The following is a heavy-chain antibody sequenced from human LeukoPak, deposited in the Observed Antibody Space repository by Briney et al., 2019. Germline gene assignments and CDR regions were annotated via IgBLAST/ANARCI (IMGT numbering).Heavy chain of an antibody. V-gene: IGHV4-30-2*01. CDR3: ARRDYGDYHAAFDI. CDR1: GCSISSGGYS. CDR2: IYHSGST. J-gene: IGHJ3*02. D-gene: IGHD4-17*01. Sequence: SETLSLTCAVSGCSISSGGYSWLWIRQPPGKGLEWIGYIYHSGSTYYNPSLKSRVTISVDRSKNQFSLKLSSVTAADTAVYYCARRDYGDYHAAFDIWGQGTMVTVSS.